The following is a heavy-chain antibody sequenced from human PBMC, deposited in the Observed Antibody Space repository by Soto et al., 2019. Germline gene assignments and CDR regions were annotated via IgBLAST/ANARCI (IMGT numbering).Heavy chain of an antibody. CDR3: AKDVVVPAATTLDAFDI. CDR1: GFTFSSYA. CDR2: ISGSGGST. D-gene: IGHD2-2*01. J-gene: IGHJ3*02. V-gene: IGHV3-23*01. Sequence: GGSLRLSCAASGFTFSSYAMSWVRQAPGKGLEWVSAISGSGGSTYYADSVKGRFTISRDNSKNTLYLQMNSLRAEDTAVYYCAKDVVVPAATTLDAFDIWGQGTMVTVSS.